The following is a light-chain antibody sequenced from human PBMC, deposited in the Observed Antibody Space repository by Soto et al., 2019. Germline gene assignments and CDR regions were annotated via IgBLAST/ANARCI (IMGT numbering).Light chain of an antibody. V-gene: IGKV3-20*01. CDR3: QQYGDSPFT. J-gene: IGKJ2*01. Sequence: EIVLTQSPGTLSLSPGERGTLSCRASQSIDSAYLAWYQQTPGQPPRLLIYGASNRATSIPDRFSGGGSGTDFTLTINRLEPEDFAMYFCQQYGDSPFTFGQGTKVEIK. CDR1: QSIDSAY. CDR2: GAS.